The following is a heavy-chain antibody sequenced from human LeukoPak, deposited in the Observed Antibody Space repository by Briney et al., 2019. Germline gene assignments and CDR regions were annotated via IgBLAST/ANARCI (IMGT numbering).Heavy chain of an antibody. CDR2: IYYSGST. J-gene: IGHJ5*02. CDR3: ARGSITIFGVDSIPFDP. D-gene: IGHD3-3*01. Sequence: SQTLSLTCTVSGDSFSSGAYYWSWIRQHPGKGLEWIGYIYYSGSTYYNPSLKSRVTISVDTSKNQFSLKLSSVTAADTAVYYCARGSITIFGVDSIPFDPWGQGTLVTVSS. V-gene: IGHV4-31*03. CDR1: GDSFSSGAYY.